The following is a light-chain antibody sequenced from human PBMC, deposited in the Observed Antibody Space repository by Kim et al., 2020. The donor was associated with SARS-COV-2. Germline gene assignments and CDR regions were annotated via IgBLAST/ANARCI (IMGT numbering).Light chain of an antibody. Sequence: DIQMTQSPSSVSASVGDRVIITCQASQDMNNFLNWYQQKPGRAPKLLIYDASNLAAGVPSRFSGSGSGTEFTFTISSLQPEDIAVYYCQQDDDLPITFGQGTRPEIK. CDR3: QQDDDLPIT. J-gene: IGKJ5*01. V-gene: IGKV1-33*01. CDR1: QDMNNF. CDR2: DAS.